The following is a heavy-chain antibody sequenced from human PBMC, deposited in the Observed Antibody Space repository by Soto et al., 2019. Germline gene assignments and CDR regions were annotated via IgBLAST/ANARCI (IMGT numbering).Heavy chain of an antibody. CDR1: GGSISSDDYY. Sequence: SETLSLTCTVSGGSISSDDYYWSWIRQPPGKGLEWIGYIYYSGRTSHNPSLKSRVTISIDTSKNHFSLNLNSVNAADTAVYYCARDRSSSPDYFDYWGQGTLVTVSS. CDR2: IYYSGRT. V-gene: IGHV4-30-4*01. CDR3: ARDRSSSPDYFDY. D-gene: IGHD6-6*01. J-gene: IGHJ4*02.